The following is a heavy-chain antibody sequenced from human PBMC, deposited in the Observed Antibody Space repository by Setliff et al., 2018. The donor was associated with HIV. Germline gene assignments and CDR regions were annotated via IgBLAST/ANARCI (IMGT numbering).Heavy chain of an antibody. CDR3: AKRLVRTFDF. V-gene: IGHV3-23*01. D-gene: IGHD3-9*01. CDR1: GFDFRYNA. J-gene: IGHJ4*02. CDR2: ITGSGTT. Sequence: GSLRLSCAASGFDFRYNAMSWVRQAPGKGLELVSGITGSGTTNYADSVKGRFTVSRDNSRTTVFLQMNSLRVEDTAVYYCAKRLVRTFDFWGQGTLVTVSS.